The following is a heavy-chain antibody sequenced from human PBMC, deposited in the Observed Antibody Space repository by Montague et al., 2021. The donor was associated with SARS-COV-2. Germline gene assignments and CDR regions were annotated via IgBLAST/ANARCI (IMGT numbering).Heavy chain of an antibody. D-gene: IGHD3-9*01. Sequence: SETLSLTCTVSGGSVSSGTYYWGWIRQPPGKGLEWIGSIYYSGKXDYNPSLKSRSTIFVDTSKNQFSLQLSSVTAADTAVYYCARHQPYYDLLTGNPFDVWGQGTMVTVSS. V-gene: IGHV4-39*01. CDR1: GGSVSSGTYY. CDR2: IYYSGKX. J-gene: IGHJ3*01. CDR3: ARHQPYYDLLTGNPFDV.